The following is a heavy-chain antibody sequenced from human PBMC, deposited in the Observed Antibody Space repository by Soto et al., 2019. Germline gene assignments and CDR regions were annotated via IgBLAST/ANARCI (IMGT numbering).Heavy chain of an antibody. CDR1: GHSFTGHY. D-gene: IGHD3-3*02. CDR3: ARALIGFLDWLPDNYYYGTDV. J-gene: IGHJ6*02. CDR2: INPNSGDT. Sequence: ASVKVSCKASGHSFTGHYMHWVRQAPGQGLEWMGWINPNSGDTNYARKFQGRVTMTRDTSIKTVYMELSSLRSDDTAVYYCARALIGFLDWLPDNYYYGTDVWGQGTTVTV. V-gene: IGHV1-2*02.